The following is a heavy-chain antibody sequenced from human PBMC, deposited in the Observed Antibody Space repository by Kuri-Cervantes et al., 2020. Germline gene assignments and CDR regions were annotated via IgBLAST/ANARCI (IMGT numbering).Heavy chain of an antibody. CDR1: GYTFTGSY. CDR2: INPKDGDT. CDR3: ARDSGWPFDD. V-gene: IGHV1-2*02. J-gene: IGHJ4*02. Sequence: ASVKVSCKASGYTFTGSYIHWVRQAPGHGLEWMGWINPKDGDTNYVQKFKGRVTMTRDTSISTAYMELGSLRSDDTAVYYCARDSGWPFDDWGQGTVVTVSS. D-gene: IGHD6-19*01.